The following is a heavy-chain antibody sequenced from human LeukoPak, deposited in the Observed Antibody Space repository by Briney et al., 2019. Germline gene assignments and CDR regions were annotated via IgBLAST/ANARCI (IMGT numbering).Heavy chain of an antibody. J-gene: IGHJ4*02. V-gene: IGHV3-48*03. CDR3: VRGQSILWWRGDY. CDR2: IRSSGDTI. Sequence: DPGGSLRLSCAASGFTFSSYEMNWVRQAPGKGLEWVSYIRSSGDTIYYADSVKGRFTISRDNAKNSLYLQMNSLRAEDTAVYYCVRGQSILWWRGDYWGQGTLVTVSS. CDR1: GFTFSSYE. D-gene: IGHD2-21*01.